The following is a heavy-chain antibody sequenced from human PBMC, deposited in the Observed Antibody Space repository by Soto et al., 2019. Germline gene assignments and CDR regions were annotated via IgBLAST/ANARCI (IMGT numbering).Heavy chain of an antibody. D-gene: IGHD6-6*01. CDR2: IYSGGST. J-gene: IGHJ4*02. V-gene: IGHV3-66*01. CDR3: ASSSSSSYFDY. Sequence: LRLSCAASGFTVSSNYMSWVRQAPGKGLEWVSVIYSGGSTYYADSVKGRFTISRDNSKNTLYLQMNSLRAEDTAVYYCASSSSSSYFDYWGQGTLVTVSS. CDR1: GFTVSSNY.